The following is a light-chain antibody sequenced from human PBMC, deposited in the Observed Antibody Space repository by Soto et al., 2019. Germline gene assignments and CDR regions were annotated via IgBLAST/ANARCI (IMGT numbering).Light chain of an antibody. CDR3: QQRSNWPVFT. Sequence: EIVLTQSPATLSLSPGERATLSSRASQSVSSYLAWYQQKPGQAPRLLIYDASNRATGIPARFSGSGSGTDFTLTISSLEPEAFAVYYCQQRSNWPVFTFGPVTKVDIK. CDR1: QSVSSY. V-gene: IGKV3-11*01. CDR2: DAS. J-gene: IGKJ3*01.